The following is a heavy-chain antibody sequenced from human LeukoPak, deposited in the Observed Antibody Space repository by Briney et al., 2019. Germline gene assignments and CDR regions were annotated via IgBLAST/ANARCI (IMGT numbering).Heavy chain of an antibody. J-gene: IGHJ4*02. D-gene: IGHD3-10*01. CDR2: INPNSGGT. Sequence: ASVKVSCKASGYTFTSYGISWVRQAPGQGLEWMGWINPNSGGTNYAQKFQGRVTMTRDTSISTAYMELSRLRSDDTAVYYCARDPYRGNLYGSGSLYDYWGQGTLVTVSS. CDR1: GYTFTSYG. CDR3: ARDPYRGNLYGSGSLYDY. V-gene: IGHV1-2*02.